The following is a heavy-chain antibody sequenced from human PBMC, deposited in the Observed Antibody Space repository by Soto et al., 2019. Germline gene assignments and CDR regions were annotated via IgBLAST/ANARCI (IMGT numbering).Heavy chain of an antibody. CDR3: ARDYYGPGSSAFDI. J-gene: IGHJ3*02. CDR1: GCSISSSSYY. Sequence: PSETLSLTCTVSGCSISSSSYYWGWIRQPPGKGLEWIGSIYYSGSTYYNPSLKSRVTVSVDTSKNQFSLKLSSVTAADTAVYYCARDYYGPGSSAFDIWGQGTMVTVSS. D-gene: IGHD3-10*01. V-gene: IGHV4-39*02. CDR2: IYYSGST.